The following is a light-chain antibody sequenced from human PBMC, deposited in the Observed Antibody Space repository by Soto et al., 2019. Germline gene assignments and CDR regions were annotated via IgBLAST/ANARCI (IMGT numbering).Light chain of an antibody. J-gene: IGKJ5*01. Sequence: DIQLTQSPSFLSASVGDRVTITCRASQGTGNYLAWYQQKPGKAPRLLIYTASTLQSWVPSRFSSRGSGTECTLTISSLQPEDYATNYCQQLNSYPITFGQGTRLEIK. CDR2: TAS. CDR1: QGTGNY. V-gene: IGKV1-9*01. CDR3: QQLNSYPIT.